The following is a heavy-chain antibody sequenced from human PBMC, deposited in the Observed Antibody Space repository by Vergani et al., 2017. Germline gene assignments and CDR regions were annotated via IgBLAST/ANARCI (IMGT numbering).Heavy chain of an antibody. CDR2: ISYDGTQK. Sequence: QVHLVESGGGVVQPGRSLRLSCVVSGFTSSYYGMHWVRQAPGKGLEWVAVISYDGTQKYYADSVKGRFTISRDNSKSTLYLQMNCLRTEDTAVYYCATKSFGTPGCQIGYFREWGQGTLVTVSS. CDR3: ATKSFGTPGCQIGYFRE. D-gene: IGHD1-1*01. J-gene: IGHJ1*01. CDR1: GFTSSYYG. V-gene: IGHV3-30*03.